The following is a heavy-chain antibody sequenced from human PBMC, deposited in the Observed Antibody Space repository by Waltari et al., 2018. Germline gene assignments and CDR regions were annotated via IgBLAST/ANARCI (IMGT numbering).Heavy chain of an antibody. CDR2: IEPDGRDK. Sequence: DVQLVESGGALVQPGGSLRLSCITSGFTFSSHWMNWVRQAPGKGLEWVASIEPDGRDKYYVDSVKGRFTVSRDNAKSSLSLQMNSLRVEDTAVYYCARDANWASDVWGQGTTVTVSS. CDR3: ARDANWASDV. CDR1: GFTFSSHW. D-gene: IGHD2-15*01. V-gene: IGHV3-7*01. J-gene: IGHJ6*02.